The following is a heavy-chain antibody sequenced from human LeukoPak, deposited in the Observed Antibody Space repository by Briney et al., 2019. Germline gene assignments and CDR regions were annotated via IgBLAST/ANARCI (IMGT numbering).Heavy chain of an antibody. J-gene: IGHJ4*02. V-gene: IGHV4-4*02. D-gene: IGHD2-8*01. CDR3: AGSPLTKGFDF. CDR2: IYHSGTT. CDR1: GGSVSSTIW. Sequence: PSETLSLTCAVSGGSVSSTIWWGWVRQSPGKGLEWIGEIYHSGTTTYNPSLKSRVTLSVDKSENQFSLNLSSVTAADTAVYYCAGSPLTKGFDFWGQGTLDTVSS.